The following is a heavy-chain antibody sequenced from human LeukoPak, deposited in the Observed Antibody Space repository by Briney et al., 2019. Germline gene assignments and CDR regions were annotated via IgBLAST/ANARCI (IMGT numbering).Heavy chain of an antibody. CDR1: GFTVSSNY. CDR3: ARSCSSTSCGRFDP. V-gene: IGHV3-66*01. CDR2: IYSGGST. Sequence: PGGSLRLSCAASGFTVSSNYMSWVRQAPGKGLEWVSVIYSGGSTYYADSVKGRFTISRDNAKNSLYLQMNSLRAEDTAVYYCARSCSSTSCGRFDPWGQGTLVTVSS. D-gene: IGHD2-2*01. J-gene: IGHJ5*02.